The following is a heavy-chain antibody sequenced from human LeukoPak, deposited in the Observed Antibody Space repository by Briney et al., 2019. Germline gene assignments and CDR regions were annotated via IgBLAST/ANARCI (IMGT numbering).Heavy chain of an antibody. J-gene: IGHJ6*02. CDR2: INPNSGGT. V-gene: IGHV1-2*02. CDR1: GYTFTDYY. D-gene: IGHD5/OR15-5a*01. CDR3: ARSRSPYYYYGMDV. Sequence: GASVTVSFTASGYTFTDYYMHWVRQAPGQGLAWMGWINPNSGGTNYAQKFQGRVTMTRDTSISTAYMELSRLRSDDTAVYYCARSRSPYYYYGMDVWGQGTTVTVSS.